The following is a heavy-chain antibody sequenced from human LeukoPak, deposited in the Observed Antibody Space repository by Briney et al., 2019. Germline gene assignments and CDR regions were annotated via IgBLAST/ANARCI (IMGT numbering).Heavy chain of an antibody. CDR1: GGTFSSYA. CDR3: ARGYGGNSLYYFDY. Sequence: ASVKVSCKASGGTFSSYAISWVRQAPGQGLEWMGWINPNSGGTNYAQKFQGRVTMTRDTSISTAYMELSRLRSGDTAVYYCARGYGGNSLYYFDYWGQGTLVTVSS. D-gene: IGHD4-23*01. CDR2: INPNSGGT. J-gene: IGHJ4*02. V-gene: IGHV1-2*02.